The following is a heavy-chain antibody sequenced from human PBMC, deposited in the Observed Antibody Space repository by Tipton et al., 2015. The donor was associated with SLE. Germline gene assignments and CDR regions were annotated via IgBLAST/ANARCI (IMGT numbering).Heavy chain of an antibody. CDR1: GDSISSSSYY. CDR3: AREGRQQQLVRAHFDY. V-gene: IGHV4-39*07. D-gene: IGHD6-13*01. CDR2: IYYSGST. J-gene: IGHJ4*02. Sequence: TLSLTCTVSGDSISSSSYYWGWIRQPPGKGLEWIGSIYYSGSTYYNPSLKSRVTISVDTSKNQFSLKLSSVTAADTAVYYCAREGRQQQLVRAHFDYWGQGTLVTVSS.